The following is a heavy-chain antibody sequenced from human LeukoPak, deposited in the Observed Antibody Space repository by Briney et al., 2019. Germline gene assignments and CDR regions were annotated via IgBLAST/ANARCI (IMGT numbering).Heavy chain of an antibody. CDR2: IYYSGST. CDR1: GGSISSYY. D-gene: IGHD3-10*01. Sequence: SETLSLTCTVSGGSISSYYWSWIRQPPGKGLERIGYIYYSGSTNYNPSLKSRVTISVDTSKNQFSLKLSSVTAADTAVYYCARRRVTMVRGVILAVDAFDIWGQGTMVTVSS. J-gene: IGHJ3*02. V-gene: IGHV4-59*08. CDR3: ARRRVTMVRGVILAVDAFDI.